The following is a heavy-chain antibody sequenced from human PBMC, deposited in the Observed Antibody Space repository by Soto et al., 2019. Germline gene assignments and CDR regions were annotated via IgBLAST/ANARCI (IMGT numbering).Heavy chain of an antibody. D-gene: IGHD3-16*01. J-gene: IGHJ4*02. Sequence: QVQLLESGPTLVKPSEILFLTCSVSGDSLNNNWWTWIRQAPGTAPELVGYIYYKGDTRYNPSLESRVTISLDTPKNQISLELCCLSVADSAVYFCARWSLVYDSWGKGILVTLSS. V-gene: IGHV4-59*03. CDR3: ARWSLVYDS. CDR2: IYYKGDT. CDR1: GDSLNNNW.